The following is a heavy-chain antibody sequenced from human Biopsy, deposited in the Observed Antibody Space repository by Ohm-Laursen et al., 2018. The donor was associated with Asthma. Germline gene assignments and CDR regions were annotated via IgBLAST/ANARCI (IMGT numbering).Heavy chain of an antibody. CDR2: IYTSGST. CDR1: GGSIRNYY. D-gene: IGHD2-15*01. Sequence: TLSLTCTVSGGSIRNYYWSWVRQPPGQRLEFIGYIYTSGSTNYNPSLKSRVTISADTSMNQFSLKLSSVTAADTAVYYCAGFCSGGNCPDHWGQGTLVTVSS. V-gene: IGHV4-59*01. J-gene: IGHJ4*02. CDR3: AGFCSGGNCPDH.